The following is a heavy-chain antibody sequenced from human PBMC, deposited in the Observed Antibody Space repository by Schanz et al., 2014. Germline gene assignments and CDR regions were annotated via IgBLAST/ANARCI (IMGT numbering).Heavy chain of an antibody. V-gene: IGHV3-53*01. Sequence: EVQLVESGGGLIQPGGSLRLSCAASGYTVSSNYMSWVRQAPGKGLEWVSVIYNGGGGRTYYADSVKGRFTISRDNSNHTLYLQMNSLRADDTAVYYCAKELYSGSHYGWFDPWGQGTLVTVSS. CDR2: IYNGGGGRT. CDR1: GYTVSSNY. D-gene: IGHD1-26*01. CDR3: AKELYSGSHYGWFDP. J-gene: IGHJ5*02.